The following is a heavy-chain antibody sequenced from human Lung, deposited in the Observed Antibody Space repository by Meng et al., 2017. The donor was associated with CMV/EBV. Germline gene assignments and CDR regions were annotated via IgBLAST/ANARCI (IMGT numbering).Heavy chain of an antibody. CDR3: AGSRPGGGACDY. CDR1: GASIKNYN. V-gene: IGHV4-4*07. D-gene: IGHD3-16*01. CDR2: IQVIGHT. Sequence: QVQIQESGPGLVKPSGXXXLTCIVSGASIKNYNWNWVRQPAGQGLEWIGLIQVIGHTVYNPSLKSRVTVSLDASKSQFSLTLNSVTAADTATYYCAGSRPGGGACDYWGQGILVTVSS. J-gene: IGHJ4*02.